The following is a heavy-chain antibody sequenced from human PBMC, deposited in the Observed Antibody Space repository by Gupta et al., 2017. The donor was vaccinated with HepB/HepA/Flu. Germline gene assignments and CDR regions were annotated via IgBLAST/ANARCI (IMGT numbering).Heavy chain of an antibody. CDR1: GGSFSGYY. J-gene: IGHJ4*02. Sequence: QVQLQQWGAGLLKPSETLSLTCAVYGGSFSGYYWSWIRQPPGKGLEWIGEINHSGSTNYNPSLKRRVTISVDTSKKQFAMKLSSVTAAETAVYDCARVVTSGDYYSTKAKFDYGVQGTMVTVYS. CDR2: INHSGST. D-gene: IGHD3-22*01. CDR3: ARVVTSGDYYSTKAKFDY. V-gene: IGHV4-34*01.